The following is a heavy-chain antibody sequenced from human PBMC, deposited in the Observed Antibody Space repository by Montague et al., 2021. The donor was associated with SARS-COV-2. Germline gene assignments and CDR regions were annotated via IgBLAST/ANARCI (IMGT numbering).Heavy chain of an antibody. V-gene: IGHV4-39*01. J-gene: IGHJ4*02. D-gene: IGHD5-18*01. CDR1: GGSISSSSYY. Sequence: ESLSLACTVSGGSISSSSYYWGWIRQPPGKGLEWIGSIYYSGSTYYNPSLKSRVTISVDTSKNQFSLKLSSVTAADTAVYYCARHVDSYGPYYFDYWGQGTLVTVSS. CDR3: ARHVDSYGPYYFDY. CDR2: IYYSGST.